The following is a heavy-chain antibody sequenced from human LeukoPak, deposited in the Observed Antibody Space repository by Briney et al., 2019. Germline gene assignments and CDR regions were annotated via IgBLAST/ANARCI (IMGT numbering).Heavy chain of an antibody. Sequence: SETLSLTCNVSGGSIRGYYWSWIRQPPGKGLEWIGYIYSSGSTNYNPSLKSRVTMSVDTSKNQFSLKVSSVTAADTAVYYCARGAMVRGIQYYMDVWGKGTTVTISS. D-gene: IGHD3-10*01. J-gene: IGHJ6*03. V-gene: IGHV4-59*01. CDR2: IYSSGST. CDR3: ARGAMVRGIQYYMDV. CDR1: GGSIRGYY.